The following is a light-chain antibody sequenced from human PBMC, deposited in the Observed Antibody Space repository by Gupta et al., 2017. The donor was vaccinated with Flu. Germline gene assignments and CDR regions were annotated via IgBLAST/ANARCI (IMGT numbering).Light chain of an antibody. V-gene: IGLV3-21*02. Sequence: SYVLTQPPSVSVAPGPTARISCGGDNIGGRSVHWYQQKPGQAPVLVVYDDSDRPAGIPERFSGSNSGNTATLTISRVEAGDEADYYCQVWDTSSDNVVFGGGSKLTGL. CDR1: NIGGRS. CDR3: QVWDTSSDNVV. CDR2: DDS. J-gene: IGLJ3*02.